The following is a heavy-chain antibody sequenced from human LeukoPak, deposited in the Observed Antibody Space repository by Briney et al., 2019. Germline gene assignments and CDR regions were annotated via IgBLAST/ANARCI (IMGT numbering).Heavy chain of an antibody. CDR3: ARRTDSSSWYYTAPLDY. D-gene: IGHD6-13*01. CDR1: GYTFTSYG. J-gene: IGHJ4*02. Sequence: GASVKVSCKASGYTFTSYGISWVRQAPGQGLEWMGWISAYNGNTNYAQKLQGRVTMTTDTSTSTAYMELRSLRSDDTAVYYCARRTDSSSWYYTAPLDYWGQGTLVTVSS. V-gene: IGHV1-18*01. CDR2: ISAYNGNT.